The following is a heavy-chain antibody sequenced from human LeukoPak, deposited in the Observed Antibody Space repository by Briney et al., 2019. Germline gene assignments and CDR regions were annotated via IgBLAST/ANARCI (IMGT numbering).Heavy chain of an antibody. J-gene: IGHJ4*02. CDR1: GFTFSSYA. CDR3: GKDQYGGYSDY. D-gene: IGHD3-16*01. CDR2: VSGRGGST. Sequence: GGSLRLSCAAAGFTFSSYAMSWVRQPPGKGLEWVSAVSGRGGSTYYADSVKGRFTISRDNSKNTLYLQMNSLRAEDTAVYYCGKDQYGGYSDYWGQGTLVTVSS. V-gene: IGHV3-23*01.